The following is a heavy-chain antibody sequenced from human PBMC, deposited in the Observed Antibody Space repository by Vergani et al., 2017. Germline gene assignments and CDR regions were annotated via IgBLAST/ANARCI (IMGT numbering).Heavy chain of an antibody. Sequence: QVQLVESGGGLVKPGGSLRLSCAASGFTFSDYYMSWIRQAPGKGLEWVSYISSSGSTIYYADSVKGRFTISRDNAKNSLYLQMNSLRAEDTAVYYCARDPRTYYYDSSGSHDACDIWGQGTMVTVSS. CDR1: GFTFSDYY. V-gene: IGHV3-11*01. CDR2: ISSSGSTI. J-gene: IGHJ3*02. CDR3: ARDPRTYYYDSSGSHDACDI. D-gene: IGHD3-22*01.